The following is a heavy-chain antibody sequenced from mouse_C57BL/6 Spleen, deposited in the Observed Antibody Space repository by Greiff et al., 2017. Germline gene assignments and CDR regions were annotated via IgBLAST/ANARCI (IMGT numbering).Heavy chain of an antibody. CDR2: IDPRSGNT. D-gene: IGHD1-2*01. CDR1: GYTFTSYG. Sequence: VQLQQSGAELVRPGASVTLSCTASGYTFTSYGISWVKQRPGQGLEWIGEIDPRSGNTYYNEKFKGKATLTADKSSSTAYMELRSRTSEDTAVYFCERTTAYWGQGTTLTVSS. J-gene: IGHJ2*01. CDR3: ERTTAY. V-gene: IGHV1-81*01.